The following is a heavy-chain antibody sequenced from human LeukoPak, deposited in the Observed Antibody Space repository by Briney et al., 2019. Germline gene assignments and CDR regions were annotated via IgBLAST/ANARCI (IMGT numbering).Heavy chain of an antibody. CDR1: GGSISSSSYY. Sequence: KPSETLSLTCTVSGGSISSSSYYWGWIRQPPGKGLEWIGSIYYSGSTYYNPCLKSRVTISVDTSKNQFSLKLSSVTAADTAVYYCARINWNDVFDYWGQGTLVTVSS. CDR3: ARINWNDVFDY. CDR2: IYYSGST. V-gene: IGHV4-39*01. J-gene: IGHJ4*02. D-gene: IGHD1-20*01.